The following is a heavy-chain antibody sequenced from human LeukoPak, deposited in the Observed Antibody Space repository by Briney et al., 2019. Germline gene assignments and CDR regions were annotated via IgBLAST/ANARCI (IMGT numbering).Heavy chain of an antibody. CDR2: MNPDSGNT. CDR3: ARARSYRHQLNALSYWFDP. Sequence: ASVKVSCKASGYTFTDYDINWVRQATGQGLEWMGWMNPDSGNTGYAQKFQGRVTMTRNTSINTAYMELNSLRSEDTAVYYCARARSYRHQLNALSYWFDPWGQGTLVTVSS. V-gene: IGHV1-8*02. D-gene: IGHD5-24*01. CDR1: GYTFTDYD. J-gene: IGHJ5*02.